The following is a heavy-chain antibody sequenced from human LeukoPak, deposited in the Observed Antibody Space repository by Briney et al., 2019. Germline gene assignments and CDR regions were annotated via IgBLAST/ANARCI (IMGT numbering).Heavy chain of an antibody. J-gene: IGHJ4*02. Sequence: PSETLSLTCAVSGGSISSGGYSWSWIRQPPGKGLEWIGYIYHSGSTYYNPSLKSRVTISVDTSKNQFSLKLSSVTAADTAVYYCARAWKSGPYGSGSSFDYWGQGTLVTVSS. V-gene: IGHV4-30-2*01. CDR2: IYHSGST. CDR1: GGSISSGGYS. D-gene: IGHD3-10*01. CDR3: ARAWKSGPYGSGSSFDY.